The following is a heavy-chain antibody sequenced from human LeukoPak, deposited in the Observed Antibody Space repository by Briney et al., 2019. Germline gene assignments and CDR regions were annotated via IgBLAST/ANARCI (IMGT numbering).Heavy chain of an antibody. CDR3: AKDRGRSSTSPFDY. V-gene: IGHV3-23*01. Sequence: GGSLRLSCAVSGITLSNYGMSWVRQAPGKGLEWVAGISASGGSTDYADSVKGRFTISRDSPKNTLYLQMNSLRAEDTAVYYCAKDRGRSSTSPFDYWGQGTLVTVSS. D-gene: IGHD2-2*01. CDR2: ISASGGST. CDR1: GITLSNYG. J-gene: IGHJ4*02.